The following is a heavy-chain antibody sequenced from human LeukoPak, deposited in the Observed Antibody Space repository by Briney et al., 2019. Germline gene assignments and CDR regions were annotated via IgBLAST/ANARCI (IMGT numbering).Heavy chain of an antibody. D-gene: IGHD3-10*01. CDR2: IYYSGST. J-gene: IGHJ4*02. V-gene: IGHV4-59*01. CDR3: ARSAGAHYGSGSYYGHVGYYFDY. Sequence: PSETLSLTCTVSGGSISSYYWSWIRQPPGKGLEWIGYIYYSGSTNYNPPLKSRVTISVDTSKNQFSLKLSSVTAADTAVYYCARSAGAHYGSGSYYGHVGYYFDYWGQGTLVTVSS. CDR1: GGSISSYY.